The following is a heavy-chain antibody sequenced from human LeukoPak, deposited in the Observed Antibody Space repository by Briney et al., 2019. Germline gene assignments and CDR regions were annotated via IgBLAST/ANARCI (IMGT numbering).Heavy chain of an antibody. Sequence: ASVKVSCKASGYTFTSYYVHWVRQAPGQGLEWMGIINPSGSSTNYAQKFQGRVTMTRDTSTSTVYMELSSLRSEDTAVYYCAFRRGGGWQAADYWGQGTLVTVSS. CDR3: AFRRGGGWQAADY. CDR1: GYTFTSYY. D-gene: IGHD6-19*01. V-gene: IGHV1-46*01. J-gene: IGHJ4*02. CDR2: INPSGSST.